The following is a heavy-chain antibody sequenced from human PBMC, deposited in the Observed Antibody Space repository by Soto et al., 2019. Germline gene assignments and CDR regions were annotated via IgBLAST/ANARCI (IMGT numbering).Heavy chain of an antibody. CDR1: GYTFTTYG. Sequence: QVQLVQSGAEVKKPGASVKVSCKASGYTFTTYGISWVRQAPGQGLEWMGLINTYNGNTNYAPILQGRVTMTTDTSTSTAYMELRSLRSDDTAVYYCARDNGAWHDTFDIWGQGTMVTVSS. J-gene: IGHJ3*02. CDR3: ARDNGAWHDTFDI. V-gene: IGHV1-18*01. CDR2: INTYNGNT. D-gene: IGHD4-17*01.